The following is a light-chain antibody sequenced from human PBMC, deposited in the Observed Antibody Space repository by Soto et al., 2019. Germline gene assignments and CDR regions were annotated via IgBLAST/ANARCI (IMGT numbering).Light chain of an antibody. CDR2: EVS. CDR3: SSSTSSDTLI. CDR1: SNDIGAYNF. J-gene: IGLJ2*01. Sequence: QSVLTQPPSASGSPGQSITISCDGSSNDIGAYNFVSWYQHFPGKAPKLVIYEVSSRPSGVSYRFSGSKSGNTASLTISGLQAEDESHYYCSSSTSSDTLIFGGGTKLTVL. V-gene: IGLV2-14*01.